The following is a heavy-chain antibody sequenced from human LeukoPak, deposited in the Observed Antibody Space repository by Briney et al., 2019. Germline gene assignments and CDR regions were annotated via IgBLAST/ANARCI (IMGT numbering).Heavy chain of an antibody. D-gene: IGHD3-22*01. CDR3: ASGYYYDY. CDR1: GCTISSYY. Sequence: PSETLSLTCTVSGCTISSYYWSWVRQPPGKGLEWIGYINYGGSNNYNPSLKSRVTISVDTSKNQFTLKLSSVTASDTAVYYCASGYYYDYWGQGTLVTVSS. V-gene: IGHV4-59*01. CDR2: INYGGSN. J-gene: IGHJ4*02.